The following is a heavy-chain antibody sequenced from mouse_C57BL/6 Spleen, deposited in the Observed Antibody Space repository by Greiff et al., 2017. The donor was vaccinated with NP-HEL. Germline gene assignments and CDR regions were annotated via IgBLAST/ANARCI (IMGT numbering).Heavy chain of an antibody. J-gene: IGHJ4*01. D-gene: IGHD1-1*01. CDR2: ISYDGSN. V-gene: IGHV3-6*01. CDR3: ASDYGSSPHAMDY. CDR1: GYSITSGYY. Sequence: EVQLQESGPGLVKPSQSLSLTCSVTGYSITSGYYWNWIRQFPGNKLEWMGYISYDGSNNYNPSLKNRISITRDTSKNQFFLKLNSVTTEDTATYYCASDYGSSPHAMDYWGQGTSVTVSS.